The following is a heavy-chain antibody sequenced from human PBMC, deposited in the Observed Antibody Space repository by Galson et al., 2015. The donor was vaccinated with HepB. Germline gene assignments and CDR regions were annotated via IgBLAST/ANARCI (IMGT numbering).Heavy chain of an antibody. CDR2: TYYRPKWYN. CDR1: GDSVSSSSAT. J-gene: IGHJ4*02. CDR3: ARGLAVALDS. D-gene: IGHD6-19*01. V-gene: IGHV6-1*01. Sequence: CAISGDSVSSSSATWNWIRQSPSRGLEWLGRTYYRPKWYNDYALSVKSRITINPDTSKNQFSLQLNSVTPEDTAVYYCARGLAVALDSWGQGTLVSVSS.